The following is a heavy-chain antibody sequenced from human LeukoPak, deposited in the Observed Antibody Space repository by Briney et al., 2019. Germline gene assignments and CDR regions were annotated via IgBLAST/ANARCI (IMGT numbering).Heavy chain of an antibody. CDR2: IYYSGST. Sequence: SETLSLTCTVSGGSISSYYWSWIRQPPGKGLEWIGYIYYSGSTNYNPSLKSRVTISVDTSKNQFSLRLSSVTAADTAVYYCARGGSVVAARLDYWGQGTLVTVSS. CDR1: GGSISSYY. CDR3: ARGGSVVAARLDY. D-gene: IGHD2-15*01. J-gene: IGHJ4*02. V-gene: IGHV4-59*01.